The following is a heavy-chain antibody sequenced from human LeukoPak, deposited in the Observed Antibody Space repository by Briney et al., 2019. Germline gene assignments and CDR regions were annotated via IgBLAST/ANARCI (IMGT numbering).Heavy chain of an antibody. D-gene: IGHD5-12*01. CDR2: INWNGGST. V-gene: IGHV3-20*04. Sequence: PSETLSLTCTVSGGSISASSYYWGWIRQPPGKGLEWVSGINWNGGSTGYADSVKGRFTISRDNAKNSLYLQMNSLRAEDTALYYCARASYSGYDSDYWGQGTLVTVSA. J-gene: IGHJ4*02. CDR3: ARASYSGYDSDY. CDR1: GGSISASSYY.